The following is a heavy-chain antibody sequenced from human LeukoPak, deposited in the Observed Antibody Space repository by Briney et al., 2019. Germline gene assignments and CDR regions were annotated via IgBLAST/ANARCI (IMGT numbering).Heavy chain of an antibody. CDR1: AFTVSSNY. J-gene: IGHJ4*02. D-gene: IGHD2-15*01. Sequence: GGSLRLSCAASAFTVSSNYISWVRQAPGEGLEWVSLLYSSGGTSYADSVKGRFTISRDNSKNTLYLQMDSLRAEDTAVYYCAREPVVVVAAAFDYWGQGTLVTVSS. CDR3: AREPVVVVAAAFDY. CDR2: LYSSGGT. V-gene: IGHV3-53*01.